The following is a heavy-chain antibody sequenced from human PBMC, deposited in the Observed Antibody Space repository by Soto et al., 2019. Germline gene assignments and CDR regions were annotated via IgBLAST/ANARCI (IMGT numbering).Heavy chain of an antibody. CDR3: ARAPLGVATPDY. CDR1: GFTFSSYD. V-gene: IGHV3-13*01. J-gene: IGHJ4*02. CDR2: IGTAGDT. Sequence: GGSLRLSCAASGFTFSSYDMHWVRQATGKGLEWVSTIGTAGDTYYPGSVKGRFTISRENAKNSLYLQMNSLRAEDTAVYYCARAPLGVATPDYWGQGTLVTVSS. D-gene: IGHD5-12*01.